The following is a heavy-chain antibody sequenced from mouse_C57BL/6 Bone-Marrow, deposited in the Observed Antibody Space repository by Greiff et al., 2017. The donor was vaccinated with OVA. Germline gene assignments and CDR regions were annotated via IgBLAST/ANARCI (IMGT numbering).Heavy chain of an antibody. Sequence: QVQLQQSGAELVRPGTSVKMSCKASGYTFTNYWIGWAKQRPGHGLEWIGDIYPGGGYTNYNEEFKGKATLTADKSSSTAYVQFSSLTSEDSAIYYCARPGMGYAMDYWGQGTSVTVSS. D-gene: IGHD2-3*01. CDR1: GYTFTNYW. CDR3: ARPGMGYAMDY. J-gene: IGHJ4*01. CDR2: IYPGGGYT. V-gene: IGHV1-63*01.